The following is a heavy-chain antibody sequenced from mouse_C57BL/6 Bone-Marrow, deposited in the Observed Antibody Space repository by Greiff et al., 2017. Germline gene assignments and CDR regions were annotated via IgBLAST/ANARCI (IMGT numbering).Heavy chain of an antibody. CDR2: LWSGGST. Sequence: VQLLQSGPGLVQPSQSLSITCSVSGFSFTSYGVYWVRQPLGKGLVWWGVLWSGGSTDYNAAFISRLSISKDNSTSQFFFKMNSRQADDTTIYYSAKNWGYDGYYWFAYWGQGTLVTVSA. V-gene: IGHV2-4*01. CDR3: AKNWGYDGYYWFAY. J-gene: IGHJ3*01. CDR1: GFSFTSYG. D-gene: IGHD2-3*01.